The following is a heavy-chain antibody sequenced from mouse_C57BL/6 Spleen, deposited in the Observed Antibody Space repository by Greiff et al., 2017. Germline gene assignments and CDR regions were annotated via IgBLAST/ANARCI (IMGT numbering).Heavy chain of an antibody. CDR2: ISSGGSYT. Sequence: EVNVVESGGDLVKPGGSLKLSCAASGFTFSSYGMSWVRQTPDKRLEWVATISSGGSYTYYPDSVKGRFTISRDNAKNTLYLQMSSLKSEDTAMYYCARQDYGSRGYFDYWGQGTTLTVSS. V-gene: IGHV5-6*01. J-gene: IGHJ2*01. CDR3: ARQDYGSRGYFDY. CDR1: GFTFSSYG. D-gene: IGHD1-1*01.